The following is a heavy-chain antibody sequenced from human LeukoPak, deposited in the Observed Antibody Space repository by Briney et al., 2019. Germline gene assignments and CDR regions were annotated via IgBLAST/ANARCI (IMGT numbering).Heavy chain of an antibody. CDR2: IYGSGTT. J-gene: IGHJ4*02. Sequence: PSETLSLACTVSGGSTSGFFWNWIRQPPGRGLEWIGRIYGSGTTDYNSSFRSRVTLSVDTSKSQFSLKLTSVTAADTAVYYCAREHRDYEGSGYYVDYWGQGTLVTVSS. V-gene: IGHV4-4*07. CDR3: AREHRDYEGSGYYVDY. CDR1: GGSTSGFF. D-gene: IGHD3-3*01.